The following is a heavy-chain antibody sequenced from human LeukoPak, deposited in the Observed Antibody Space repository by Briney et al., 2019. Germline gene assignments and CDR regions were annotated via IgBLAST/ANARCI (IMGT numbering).Heavy chain of an antibody. CDR2: INTDGSST. Sequence: GGSLRLSCAASGFTVSSNYVSWVRQAPGKGLVWISRINTDGSSTTYADSVKGRFTISRDNAKNTLYLQMNSLRAEDTAVYYCVRLSWELGDGGVTWGQGTLVTVSS. CDR3: VRLSWELGDGGVT. J-gene: IGHJ5*02. CDR1: GFTVSSNY. V-gene: IGHV3-74*01. D-gene: IGHD1-26*01.